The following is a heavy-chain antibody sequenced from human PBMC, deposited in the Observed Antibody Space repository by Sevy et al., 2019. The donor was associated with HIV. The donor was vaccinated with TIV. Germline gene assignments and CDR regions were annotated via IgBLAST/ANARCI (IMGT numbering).Heavy chain of an antibody. CDR3: AREGRYYDFIW. V-gene: IGHV3-30*04. CDR1: GFTFSSYA. CDR2: ISYDGSNK. Sequence: GGSLRLSCAASGFTFSSYAMHWVRQAPGKGLEWVAVISYDGSNKYYADSVKGRFTISRDNSKNTLYLQMNSLRAEDRAEDYCAREGRYYDFIWGGQGALVTVSS. D-gene: IGHD3-16*01. J-gene: IGHJ4*01.